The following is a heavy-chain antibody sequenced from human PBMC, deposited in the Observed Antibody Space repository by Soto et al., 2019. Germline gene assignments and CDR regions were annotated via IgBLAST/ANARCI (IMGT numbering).Heavy chain of an antibody. Sequence: GGSLRLSFAASDSTIRRYAMSWVRQAPGKGLEWVSGITGNSARIYYADSVRGRFTISRDNSKNTLYLQMDTLRAEDTAIYYCAKNGDFDYDAFDVWGQGTVVTVSS. CDR1: DSTIRRYA. J-gene: IGHJ3*01. CDR3: AKNGDFDYDAFDV. CDR2: ITGNSARI. D-gene: IGHD5-12*01. V-gene: IGHV3-23*01.